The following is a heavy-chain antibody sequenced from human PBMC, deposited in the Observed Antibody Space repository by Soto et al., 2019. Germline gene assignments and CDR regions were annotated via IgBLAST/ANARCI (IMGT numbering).Heavy chain of an antibody. D-gene: IGHD3-10*01. CDR3: ARGNLWFGEPHQTYNWFDP. CDR1: GGSFRGYY. CDR2: INHSGST. V-gene: IGHV4-34*01. J-gene: IGHJ5*02. Sequence: XXTLSLPFAVYGGSFRGYYWRWIRQPPGKGLEWIGEINHSGSTNYNPSLKSRVTISVDTSKNQFSLKLSSVTAADTDVYYCARGNLWFGEPHQTYNWFDPWGQGTLVTAPQ.